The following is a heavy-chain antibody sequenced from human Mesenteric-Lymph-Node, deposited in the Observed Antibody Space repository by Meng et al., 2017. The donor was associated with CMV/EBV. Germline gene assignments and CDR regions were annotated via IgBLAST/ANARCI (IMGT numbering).Heavy chain of an antibody. CDR2: IKEDGSER. CDR1: GFTFSRFW. J-gene: IGHJ4*02. V-gene: IGHV3-7*01. Sequence: GGSLRLSCAASGFTFSRFWMTWVRQAPGKGLEWVANIKEDGSERSHVDSVKGRFTISRDNAKNTLYLQMNSLRAEDTAVYYCARTPLYCSSASCYTFDYWGQGTLVTVSS. CDR3: ARTPLYCSSASCYTFDY. D-gene: IGHD2-2*01.